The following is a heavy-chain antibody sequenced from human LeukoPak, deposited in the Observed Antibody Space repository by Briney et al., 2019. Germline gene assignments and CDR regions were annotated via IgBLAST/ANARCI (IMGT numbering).Heavy chain of an antibody. J-gene: IGHJ5*02. CDR3: ARDQGRFLES. V-gene: IGHV4-61*02. CDR2: IYTSGST. CDR1: GGSISSGSYY. D-gene: IGHD3-3*01. Sequence: PSETLSLTCTVSGGSISSGSYYWSWIRQPAGKGPEWIGRIYTSGSTNYNPSLKSRVTISVDTSKNQFSLKLSSVTAADTAVYYCARDQGRFLESWGQGTLVTVSS.